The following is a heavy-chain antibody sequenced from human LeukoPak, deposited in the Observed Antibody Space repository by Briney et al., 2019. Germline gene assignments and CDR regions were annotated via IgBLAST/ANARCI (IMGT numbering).Heavy chain of an antibody. CDR3: ARSQQLALGDAFDI. Sequence: SETLSLTCTVSGGSISSYYWSWIRQPPGKGLEWIGYIYYSGSTNYNPSLKSRVTISVDTSKNQLSLKLSSVTAADTAVYYCARSQQLALGDAFDIWGQGTMVTVSS. CDR2: IYYSGST. V-gene: IGHV4-59*01. D-gene: IGHD6-13*01. J-gene: IGHJ3*02. CDR1: GGSISSYY.